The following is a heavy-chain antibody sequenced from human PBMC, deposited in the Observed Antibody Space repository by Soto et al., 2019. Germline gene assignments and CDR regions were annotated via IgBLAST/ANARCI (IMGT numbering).Heavy chain of an antibody. CDR3: AAPVNAKYYDILTGSIWGAFDI. CDR1: GFTFTSSA. CDR2: IVVGSGNT. Sequence: SVKVSCKASGFTFTSSAMQWVRQARGQRLEWIGWIVVGSGNTNYAQKFQERVTITRDMSTSTAYVELSSLRSEDTAVYYCAAPVNAKYYDILTGSIWGAFDIWGQGTMVTV. J-gene: IGHJ3*02. D-gene: IGHD3-9*01. V-gene: IGHV1-58*02.